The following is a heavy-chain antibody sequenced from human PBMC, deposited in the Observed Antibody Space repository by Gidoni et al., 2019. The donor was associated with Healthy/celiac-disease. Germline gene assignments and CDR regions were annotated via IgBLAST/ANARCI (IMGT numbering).Heavy chain of an antibody. Sequence: EVQLVESGGGLVQPGRSLRLSCAASGFTFDDYAMHWVRQAPGKGLGWVSGISWNSGSIGYADSVKGRFTISRDNAKNSLYLQMNSLRAEDTALYYCAKGHDSSGYYYGPVGAFDIWGQGTMVTVSS. CDR3: AKGHDSSGYYYGPVGAFDI. D-gene: IGHD3-22*01. CDR2: ISWNSGSI. CDR1: GFTFDDYA. J-gene: IGHJ3*02. V-gene: IGHV3-9*01.